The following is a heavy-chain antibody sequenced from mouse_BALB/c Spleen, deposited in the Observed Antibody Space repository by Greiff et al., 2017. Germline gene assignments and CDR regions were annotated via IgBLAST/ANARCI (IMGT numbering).Heavy chain of an antibody. V-gene: IGHV5-2*03. CDR3: ARGEIYYYGSSHFDY. J-gene: IGHJ2*01. D-gene: IGHD1-1*01. CDR2: INSDGGST. Sequence: EVKLVESGGGLVQPGESLKLSCESNEYEFPSHDMSWVRKTPEKRLELVAAINSDGGSTYYPDTMERRFIISRDNTKKTLYLQMSSLKSEDTAMYYCARGEIYYYGSSHFDYWGQGTTLTVSS. CDR1: EYEFPSHD.